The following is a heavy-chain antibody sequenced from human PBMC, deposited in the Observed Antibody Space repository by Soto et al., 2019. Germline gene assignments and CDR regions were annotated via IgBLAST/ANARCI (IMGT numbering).Heavy chain of an antibody. V-gene: IGHV4-31*03. CDR2: IYYSGIT. J-gene: IGHJ4*02. CDR1: GGSIGSGGYY. CDR3: ARSPGYYFDY. Sequence: SETLSLTCTVSGGSIGSGGYYWSWIRQHPGKGLEWIGYIYYSGITYYNPSLKSRVTISVDTSKNQFSLKLSSVTAADAAVYYCARSPGYYFDYWGQGTLVTVSS.